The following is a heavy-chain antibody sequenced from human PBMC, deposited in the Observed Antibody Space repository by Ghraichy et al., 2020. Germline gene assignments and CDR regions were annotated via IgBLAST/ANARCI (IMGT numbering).Heavy chain of an antibody. Sequence: SETLSLTCTVSGGSISSYYWSWIRQPPGKGLEWIGYIYYSGSTNYNPSLKSRVTISVDTSKNQFSLKLSSVTAADTAVFYCARSRSSPGATSRLMDVWGKGTTVTVSS. D-gene: IGHD1-1*01. CDR1: GGSISSYY. V-gene: IGHV4-59*01. CDR2: IYYSGST. CDR3: ARSRSSPGATSRLMDV. J-gene: IGHJ6*03.